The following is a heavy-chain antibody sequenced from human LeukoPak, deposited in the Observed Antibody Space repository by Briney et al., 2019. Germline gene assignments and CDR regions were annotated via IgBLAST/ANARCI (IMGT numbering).Heavy chain of an antibody. CDR3: ASASSHRIAAGGNY. D-gene: IGHD6-13*01. V-gene: IGHV3-74*01. CDR1: GFTFSNYW. CDR2: INSDGSSR. J-gene: IGHJ4*02. Sequence: GGSLRLSCAASGFTFSNYWMHWVRQAPGKGLVWVSRINSDGSSRNYADSVKGRFTISRDNAKNTLYLQMNSLRAEDTAVYYCASASSHRIAAGGNYWGQGTLVTVSS.